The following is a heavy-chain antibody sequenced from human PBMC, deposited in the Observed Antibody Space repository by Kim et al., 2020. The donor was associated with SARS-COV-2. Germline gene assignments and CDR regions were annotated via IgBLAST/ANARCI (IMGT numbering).Heavy chain of an antibody. Sequence: GGSLRLSCEASGFTFDDYAMHWVRQGPGKGLEWVSSISWNSGRVAYADSVKGRFTISRDNAKNSLHLQMNSLRAEDTALYYCAKDLGIGMVQGVNSKISYWGQGTLVTVSS. D-gene: IGHD3-10*01. J-gene: IGHJ4*02. CDR1: GFTFDDYA. CDR3: AKDLGIGMVQGVNSKISY. V-gene: IGHV3-9*01. CDR2: ISWNSGRV.